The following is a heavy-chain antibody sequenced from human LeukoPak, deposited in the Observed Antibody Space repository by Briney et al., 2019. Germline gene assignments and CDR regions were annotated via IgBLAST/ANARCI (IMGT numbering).Heavy chain of an antibody. J-gene: IGHJ5*02. CDR3: ARASASIAARGSWFDP. D-gene: IGHD6-6*01. V-gene: IGHV4-4*07. Sequence: SETLSLTCTVSGGSISGYYWSWIRQPAGKGLEWIGRIYTSGSTNYNPSLKSRVTMSVDTSKNQFSLKLSSVTAADTAVYYCARASASIAARGSWFDPWGQGTLVTVSS. CDR2: IYTSGST. CDR1: GGSISGYY.